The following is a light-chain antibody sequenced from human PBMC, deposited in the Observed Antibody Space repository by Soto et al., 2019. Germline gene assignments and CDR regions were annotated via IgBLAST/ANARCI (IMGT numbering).Light chain of an antibody. V-gene: IGLV1-47*01. Sequence: QSVLTQPPSASETPGQRVTISCSGSSSNIGSNYVYWYQQLPGTAPKVLIYRNNQRPSGVPDRFSGSKSGTSASLAISGLLSEDEADYYCAAWDDSLSGPLFGTGTKVTVL. J-gene: IGLJ1*01. CDR2: RNN. CDR3: AAWDDSLSGPL. CDR1: SSNIGSNY.